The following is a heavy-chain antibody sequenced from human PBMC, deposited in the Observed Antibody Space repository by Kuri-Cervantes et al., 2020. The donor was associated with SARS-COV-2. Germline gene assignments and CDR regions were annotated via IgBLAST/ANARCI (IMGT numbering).Heavy chain of an antibody. CDR1: GFTFSSYA. V-gene: IGHV3-30-3*01. CDR3: ATSQGDFGVVITEYFQH. Sequence: GGSLRLSCAASGFTFSSYAMHWVRQAPGKGLEWVAVISYDGSNKYYADSVKGRFTISRDNSKNTLYLQMNSLRAEDTAVYYCATSQGDFGVVITEYFQHWGQGTLVTVSS. D-gene: IGHD3-3*01. CDR2: ISYDGSNK. J-gene: IGHJ1*01.